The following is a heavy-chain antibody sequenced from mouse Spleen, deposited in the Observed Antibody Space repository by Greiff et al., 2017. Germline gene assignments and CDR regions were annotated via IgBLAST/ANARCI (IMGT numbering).Heavy chain of an antibody. D-gene: IGHD1-1*01. CDR1: GYTFTSYW. CDR3: ARGDIHYYYDGSYPFFDY. V-gene: IGHV1-61*01. Sequence: VQLQQPGAELVRPGSSVKLSCKASGYTFTSYWMDWVKQRPGQGLEWIGNIYPSDSETHYNQKFKDKATLTVDKSSSTAYMQLSSLTSEDSAVYYCARGDIHYYYDGSYPFFDYRGQGTTLTVSS. CDR2: IYPSDSET. J-gene: IGHJ2*01.